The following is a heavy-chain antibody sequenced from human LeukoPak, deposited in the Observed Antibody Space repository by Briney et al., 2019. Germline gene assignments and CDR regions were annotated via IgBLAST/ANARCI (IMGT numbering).Heavy chain of an antibody. CDR1: GYTFTGYY. CDR3: ARELTIVRGVNNWFDP. CDR2: INPNSGGT. D-gene: IGHD3-10*01. V-gene: IGHV1-2*02. J-gene: IGHJ5*02. Sequence: GASVKVSCKASGYTFTGYYMHWVRQAPGQGLEWMGWINPNSGGTNYAQKFQGRVTMTRDTSISTAYMELSRLRSDDTAVYYCARELTIVRGVNNWFDPWGQGTLVTVSS.